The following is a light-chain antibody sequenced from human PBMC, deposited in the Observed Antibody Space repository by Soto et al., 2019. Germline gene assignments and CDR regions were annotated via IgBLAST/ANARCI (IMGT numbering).Light chain of an antibody. CDR3: NSYTTSSTLV. CDR2: DVS. V-gene: IGLV2-14*03. Sequence: QSALTQPASVSGSPGQSITISCTGTSSDVGTYKYVSWYQQHPGKAPKLMIYDVSNRPSGVSNRFSGSKSGNTASLTISRFQSEDEADYYCNSYTTSSTLVFGTGTKVTVL. J-gene: IGLJ1*01. CDR1: SSDVGTYKY.